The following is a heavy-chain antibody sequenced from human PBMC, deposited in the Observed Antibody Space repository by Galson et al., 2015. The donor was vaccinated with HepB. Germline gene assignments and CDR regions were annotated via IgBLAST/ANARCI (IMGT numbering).Heavy chain of an antibody. D-gene: IGHD6-19*01. CDR1: GFTFSSYA. Sequence: SLRLSCAASGFTFSSYAMSWVRQAPGKGLEWVSAISGSGGSTYYADSVKGRFTISRDNSKNTLYLQMNSLRAEDTAVYYCAKDHQWLVRGRYFDYWGQGTLVTVSS. V-gene: IGHV3-23*01. CDR3: AKDHQWLVRGRYFDY. J-gene: IGHJ4*02. CDR2: ISGSGGST.